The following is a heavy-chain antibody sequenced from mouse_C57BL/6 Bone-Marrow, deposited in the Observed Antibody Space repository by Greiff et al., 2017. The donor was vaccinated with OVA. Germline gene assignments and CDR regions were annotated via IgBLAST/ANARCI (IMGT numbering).Heavy chain of an antibody. CDR2: IDPENGDT. V-gene: IGHV14-4*01. Sequence: EVQGVESGAELVRPGASVKLSCTASGFNIKDDYMHWVKQRPEQGLEWIGWIDPENGDTEYASKFQGKATITADTSSNTAYLQLSSLTSEDTAVYDCTSDGYYWFAYWGQGTLVTVSA. D-gene: IGHD2-3*01. J-gene: IGHJ3*01. CDR3: TSDGYYWFAY. CDR1: GFNIKDDY.